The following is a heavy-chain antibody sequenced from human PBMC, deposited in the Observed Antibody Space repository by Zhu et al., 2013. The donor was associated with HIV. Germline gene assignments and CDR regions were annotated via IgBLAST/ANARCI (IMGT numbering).Heavy chain of an antibody. V-gene: IGHV1-69*08. D-gene: IGHD1-26*01. CDR2: IIPILGIA. CDR3: ARDLGATNYYYYGMDV. Sequence: QVQLVQSGAEVKKPGSSVKVSCKASGGTFSSYTISWVRQAPGQGLEWMGRIIPILGIANYAQKFQGRVTITADKSTSTAYMELSSLRSEDTAVYYCARDLGATNYYYYGMDVWGQGTTVTVSS. CDR1: GGTFSSYT. J-gene: IGHJ6*02.